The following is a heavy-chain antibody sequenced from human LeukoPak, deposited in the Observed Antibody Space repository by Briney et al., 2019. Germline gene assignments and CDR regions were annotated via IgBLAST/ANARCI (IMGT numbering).Heavy chain of an antibody. D-gene: IGHD4-17*01. J-gene: IGHJ5*02. CDR2: INPSGGST. CDR1: GYTFTSYY. Sequence: ASVKVSCKASGYTFTSYYMHWVRQAPGRGLEWMGIINPSGGSTSYAQKFQGRVTMTRDTSTSTVYMELSSLRSEDAAVYYCARDSITTTVTTRRWFDPWGQGTLVTVSS. CDR3: ARDSITTTVTTRRWFDP. V-gene: IGHV1-46*01.